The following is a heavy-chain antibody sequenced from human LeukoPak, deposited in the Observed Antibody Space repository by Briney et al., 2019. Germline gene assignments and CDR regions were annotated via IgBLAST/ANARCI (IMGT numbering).Heavy chain of an antibody. J-gene: IGHJ5*02. CDR2: INHSGST. CDR1: GGSISGYY. CDR3: ARVRGYCSGGSCTARFDP. V-gene: IGHV4-34*01. D-gene: IGHD2-15*01. Sequence: SETLSLTCAVYGGSISGYYWSWIRQPQGKGLEWIGNINHSGSTNYNPSLKSRVTISVDTSKNQFSLKLSSVTAADTAVYYCARVRGYCSGGSCTARFDPWGQGTLVTVSS.